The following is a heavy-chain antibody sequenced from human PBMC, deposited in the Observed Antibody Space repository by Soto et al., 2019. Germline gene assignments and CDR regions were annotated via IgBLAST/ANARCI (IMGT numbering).Heavy chain of an antibody. J-gene: IGHJ5*01. Sequence: EEQLLESGGGLVQPGGSLRLACAASGFTFNTYGMSWVRQAPGKGLECVSGISGYGGSTDYADSVKGRFTISRDNSKNMVYMQMNSLRVEYTAVYYCAKEGIAVAGEVWFDSRGQGTLVTVSS. V-gene: IGHV3-23*01. CDR1: GFTFNTYG. CDR3: AKEGIAVAGEVWFDS. CDR2: ISGYGGST. D-gene: IGHD6-19*01.